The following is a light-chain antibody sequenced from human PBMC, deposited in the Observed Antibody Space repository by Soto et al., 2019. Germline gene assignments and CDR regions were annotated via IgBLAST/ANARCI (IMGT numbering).Light chain of an antibody. CDR2: EVS. V-gene: IGLV2-14*01. CDR3: SSYTSSSTVV. J-gene: IGLJ2*01. CDR1: SSDVGGYNY. Sequence: QSALTQPASVSGSPGQSITISCTGTSSDVGGYNYVSWYQHYPGKAPKLMIYEVSNRPSGVSNRFSGSKSGNTASLTISGLQADDEADYYCSSYTSSSTVVFGGGTKLTVL.